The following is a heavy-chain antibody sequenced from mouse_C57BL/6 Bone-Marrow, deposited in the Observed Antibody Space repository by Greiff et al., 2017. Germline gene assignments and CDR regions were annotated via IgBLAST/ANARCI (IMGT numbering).Heavy chain of an antibody. CDR2: ISDGGSYT. D-gene: IGHD2-5*01. CDR1: GFTFSSYA. Sequence: EVKVVESGGGLVKPGGSLKLSCAASGFTFSSYAMSWVRQTPEKRLEWVATISDGGSYTYYPDNVKGRFTISRDNAKNNLYLQMSHLKSEDTAMYYGARDPYSNYGAMDYWGQGTTVTVAS. V-gene: IGHV5-4*01. CDR3: ARDPYSNYGAMDY. J-gene: IGHJ4*01.